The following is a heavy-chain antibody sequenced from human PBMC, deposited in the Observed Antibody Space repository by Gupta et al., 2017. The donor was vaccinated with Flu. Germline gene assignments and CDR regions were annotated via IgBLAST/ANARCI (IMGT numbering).Heavy chain of an antibody. CDR2: ITSKANNYAT. Sequence: EVQLVESGGGLVQPGGSLKLSGAASGFTFSGSPMHWVRQASGKGLEWVGRITSKANNYATAYGASLKGRFTISRDDSKNTAYLQMNSLKTEDTAVYYCTTTSGWGQGTLVTVSS. CDR1: GFTFSGSP. V-gene: IGHV3-73*01. CDR3: TTTSG. J-gene: IGHJ4*02. D-gene: IGHD6-6*01.